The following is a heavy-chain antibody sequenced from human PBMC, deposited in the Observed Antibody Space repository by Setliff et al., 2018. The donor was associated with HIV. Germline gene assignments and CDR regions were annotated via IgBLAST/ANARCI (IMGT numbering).Heavy chain of an antibody. J-gene: IGHJ5*02. Sequence: SETLSLTCDVSGLSLSSGYYWGWIRQSPGKGLEWIGSVHHTGSTYYNPSFESRVTILVVTSKNQLSLKLTPVTAADTAVYYCASTETHYSKWFDPWGQGTLVTVSS. V-gene: IGHV4-38-2*01. D-gene: IGHD2-15*01. CDR1: GLSLSSGYY. CDR3: ASTETHYSKWFDP. CDR2: VHHTGST.